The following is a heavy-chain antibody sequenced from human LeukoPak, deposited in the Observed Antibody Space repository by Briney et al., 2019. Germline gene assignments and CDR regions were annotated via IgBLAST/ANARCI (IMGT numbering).Heavy chain of an antibody. V-gene: IGHV3-23*01. Sequence: PGGSLRLSCAASGFTFSNNAMSWVRQAPGKGLEWVSAISGSGGNTYYADSVKGRFTISRDNSKNTLFLQMNSLRAEDTAVYYCARGGVYCSSTSCYKSLYYYYYYMDVWGKGTTVTVSS. J-gene: IGHJ6*03. D-gene: IGHD2-2*02. CDR2: ISGSGGNT. CDR1: GFTFSNNA. CDR3: ARGGVYCSSTSCYKSLYYYYYYMDV.